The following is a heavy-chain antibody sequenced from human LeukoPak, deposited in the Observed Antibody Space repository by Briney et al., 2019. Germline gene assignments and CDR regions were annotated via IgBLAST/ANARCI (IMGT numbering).Heavy chain of an antibody. J-gene: IGHJ3*02. CDR2: IKQDGSEK. V-gene: IGHV3-7*01. CDR3: AREPGLGYAFDI. D-gene: IGHD3-10*01. CDR1: GFAISNSW. Sequence: GGSLRLSCVVSGFAISNSWMTWVRQAPGKGLEWVANIKQDGSEKHCVDSVRGRFTISRDNVKDSLYLQMNSLRVEDTAVYYCAREPGLGYAFDIWGQGTMVSVSS.